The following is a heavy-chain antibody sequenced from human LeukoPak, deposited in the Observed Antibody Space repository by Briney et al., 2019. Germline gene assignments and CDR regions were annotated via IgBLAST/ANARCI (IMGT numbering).Heavy chain of an antibody. J-gene: IGHJ5*02. Sequence: ASVKVSCKASGYTFIDYYMHWVRQAPGQGLEGMGWINPKSGGANFAEKFQGRVTMTRDTSIRTVYMELSRVTYDDTAVYYCARGVGTSWFDPWGQGTLVTVSS. V-gene: IGHV1-2*02. D-gene: IGHD2-2*01. CDR1: GYTFIDYY. CDR3: ARGVGTSWFDP. CDR2: INPKSGGA.